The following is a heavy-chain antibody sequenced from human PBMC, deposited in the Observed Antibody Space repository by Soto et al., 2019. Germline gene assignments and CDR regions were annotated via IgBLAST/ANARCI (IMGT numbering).Heavy chain of an antibody. CDR2: IYYSGST. V-gene: IGHV4-59*01. J-gene: IGHJ4*02. D-gene: IGHD3-16*01. Sequence: QVQLQESGPGLVKPSETLSLTCVVSGASLSSYYWSWIRQPPGKGLEWIGYIYYSGSTNYNPSLKSRVTISVDTPMNQFSLKLCSVTAADTAVYYCASTWGSMNDYWGRGTLVTVSS. CDR1: GASLSSYY. CDR3: ASTWGSMNDY.